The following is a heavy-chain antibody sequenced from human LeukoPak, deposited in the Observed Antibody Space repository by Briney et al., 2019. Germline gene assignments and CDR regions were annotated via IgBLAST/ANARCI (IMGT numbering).Heavy chain of an antibody. Sequence: GGSLRLSCTTPKFNFHNYGLTWVRQAPGKELEWVSSISGSGGSTQYAASVQGRFSISRDNSKNTLYLQMNSLRAEDTAVYYCAKDPNGDYIGAFDIWGQGTMVTVSS. D-gene: IGHD4-17*01. CDR3: AKDPNGDYIGAFDI. V-gene: IGHV3-23*01. J-gene: IGHJ3*02. CDR2: ISGSGGST. CDR1: KFNFHNYG.